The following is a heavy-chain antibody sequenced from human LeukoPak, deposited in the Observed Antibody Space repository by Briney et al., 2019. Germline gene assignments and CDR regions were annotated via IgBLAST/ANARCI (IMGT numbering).Heavy chain of an antibody. CDR3: AKPFGKLEIVVVPAAFDY. D-gene: IGHD2-2*01. CDR1: GFTFSSYA. CDR2: ISGSGGST. Sequence: GGSLRLSCAASGFTFSSYAMSWVRQAPGKGLEWVSAISGSGGSTYYADSVKGRFTISRDNSKNTLYLQMSSLRAEDTAVYYCAKPFGKLEIVVVPAAFDYWGQGTLVTVSS. V-gene: IGHV3-23*01. J-gene: IGHJ4*02.